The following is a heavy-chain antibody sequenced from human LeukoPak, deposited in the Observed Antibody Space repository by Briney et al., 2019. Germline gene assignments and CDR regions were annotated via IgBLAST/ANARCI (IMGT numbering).Heavy chain of an antibody. V-gene: IGHV4-31*03. J-gene: IGHJ4*02. Sequence: SETLSLTCTVSGGSISSGGYYWSWIRQHPGKGLGWIGYIYYSGSTYYNPSLKSRVTISVDTSKNQFSLKLSSVTAADTAVYYCARGLDYDSSGYQFDYWGQGTLVTVSS. CDR2: IYYSGST. D-gene: IGHD3-22*01. CDR3: ARGLDYDSSGYQFDY. CDR1: GGSISSGGYY.